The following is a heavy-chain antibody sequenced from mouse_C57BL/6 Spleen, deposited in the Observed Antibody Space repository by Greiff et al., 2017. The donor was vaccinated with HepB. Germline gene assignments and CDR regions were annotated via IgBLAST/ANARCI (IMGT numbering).Heavy chain of an antibody. D-gene: IGHD1-1*01. J-gene: IGHJ2*01. V-gene: IGHV1-64*01. Sequence: VQLQQPGAELVKPGASVKLSCKASGYTFTSYWMHWVKQRPGQGLEWIGMIHPNSGSTNYNEKFKSKATLTVDKSSSTAYMQLSSLTSEDSAVYYCARVGGSSYPYYFDYWGQGTTLTVSS. CDR2: IHPNSGST. CDR1: GYTFTSYW. CDR3: ARVGGSSYPYYFDY.